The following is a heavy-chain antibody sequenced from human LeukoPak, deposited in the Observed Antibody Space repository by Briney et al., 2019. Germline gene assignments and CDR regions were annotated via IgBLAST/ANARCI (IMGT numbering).Heavy chain of an antibody. J-gene: IGHJ4*02. Sequence: SETLSLTCTVSGGSISSYYWSWIRQPPGKGLEWIGYIYYSGSTNYNPSLKSRVTMSVDTSKNQFSLKLSSVTAADTAVYYCARDRYYYDSSGYYPLDYWGQGTLVTVSS. D-gene: IGHD3-22*01. V-gene: IGHV4-59*12. CDR3: ARDRYYYDSSGYYPLDY. CDR2: IYYSGST. CDR1: GGSISSYY.